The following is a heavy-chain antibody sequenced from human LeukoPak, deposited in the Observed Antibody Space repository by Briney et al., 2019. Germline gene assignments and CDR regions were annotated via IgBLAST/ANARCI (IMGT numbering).Heavy chain of an antibody. V-gene: IGHV3-48*03. Sequence: PGGSLRLSCAASGFTFSSYAMSWVRQAPGKGLEWVSYITNSGGTTYYADSVKGRFTISRDNAKNSLYLQMNSLRAEDTAVYYCAELGITMIGGVWGKGTTVTISS. CDR3: AELGITMIGGV. CDR1: GFTFSSYA. J-gene: IGHJ6*04. CDR2: ITNSGGTT. D-gene: IGHD3-10*02.